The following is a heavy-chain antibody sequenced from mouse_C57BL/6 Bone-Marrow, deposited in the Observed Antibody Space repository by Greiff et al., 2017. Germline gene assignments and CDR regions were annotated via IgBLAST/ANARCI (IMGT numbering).Heavy chain of an antibody. CDR3: ARSKMGTYYFDY. CDR1: GYTFTSYG. D-gene: IGHD2-3*01. V-gene: IGHV1-81*01. J-gene: IGHJ2*01. Sequence: QVQLQQSGAELARPGASVKLSCKASGYTFTSYGISWVKQRTGQGLEWIGEIYPRSGNTYYNEKFKGKATLTADKSASTAYMELRSLTSEDSAVYFCARSKMGTYYFDYWGQGTILTVSS. CDR2: IYPRSGNT.